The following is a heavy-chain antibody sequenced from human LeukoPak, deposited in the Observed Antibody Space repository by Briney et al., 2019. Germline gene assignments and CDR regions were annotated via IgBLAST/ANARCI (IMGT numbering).Heavy chain of an antibody. J-gene: IGHJ4*02. CDR3: ARPRYSSGWYVY. CDR1: GYTFTSYD. CDR2: MNPNSGNT. V-gene: IGHV1-8*01. D-gene: IGHD6-19*01. Sequence: ASVKVSCKASGYTFTSYDINWVRQATGQGLEWMGWMNPNSGNTGYAQKFQGRVTMTRNTSISTAYMEPSSLRSEDTAVYYCARPRYSSGWYVYWGQGTLVTVSS.